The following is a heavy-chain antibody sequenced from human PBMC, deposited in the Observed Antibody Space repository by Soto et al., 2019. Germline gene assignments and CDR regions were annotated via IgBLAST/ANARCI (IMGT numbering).Heavy chain of an antibody. CDR3: TIQASSWPTYYFDY. D-gene: IGHD6-13*01. V-gene: IGHV5-51*01. J-gene: IGHJ4*02. CDR2: IYPGDSDT. CDR1: GYSFTSYW. Sequence: PCESLRLSFKCSGYSFTSYWIGWVRQMPGKGLEWMGIIYPGDSDTRYSPSFQGQVTISADKSISTAYLQWSSLKASDTAMYYCTIQASSWPTYYFDYWGQGTLVTVSS.